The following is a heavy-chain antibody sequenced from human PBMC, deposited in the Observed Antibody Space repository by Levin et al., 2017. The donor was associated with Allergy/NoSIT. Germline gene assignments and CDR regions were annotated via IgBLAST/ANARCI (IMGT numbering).Heavy chain of an antibody. J-gene: IGHJ1*01. CDR3: TTEGDVVVVAATAEYFQH. V-gene: IGHV3-15*01. Sequence: GGSLRLSCAASGFTFSNAWMSWVRQAPGKGLEWVGRIKSKTDGGTTDYAAPVKGRLTIPRDDSKNTRYLQMNSLKTEDTAVYYCTTEGDVVVVAATAEYFQHWGQGTLVTVSS. D-gene: IGHD2-15*01. CDR2: IKSKTDGGTT. CDR1: GFTFSNAW.